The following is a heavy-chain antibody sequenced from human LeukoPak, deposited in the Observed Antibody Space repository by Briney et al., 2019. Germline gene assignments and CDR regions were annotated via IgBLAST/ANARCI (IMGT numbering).Heavy chain of an antibody. CDR1: GFTFSSYS. CDR3: ARDGTWTYYYDSSGAADAFDI. Sequence: PGGSLRLSCAASGFTFSSYSMNWVRQAPGKGLEWVSSISSSSSYIYYADSVKGRFTIFRDNAKNSLYLQMNSLRAEDTAVYYCARDGTWTYYYDSSGAADAFDIWGQGTMVTVSS. J-gene: IGHJ3*02. CDR2: ISSSSSYI. D-gene: IGHD3-22*01. V-gene: IGHV3-21*01.